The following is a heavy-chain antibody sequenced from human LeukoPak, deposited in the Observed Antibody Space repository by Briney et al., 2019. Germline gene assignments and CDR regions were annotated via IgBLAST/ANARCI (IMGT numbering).Heavy chain of an antibody. J-gene: IGHJ4*02. CDR1: GGSFSGYY. CDR2: INHSGST. D-gene: IGHD3-22*01. Sequence: SETLSLTCAVYGGSFSGYYWSWIRQPPGKGLEWIGEINHSGSTNYNPSLKSRVTISVDTSKNQFSLKLSSVTAADTAVYYCARLDSSGYYFDYWGQGTLVTVSS. CDR3: ARLDSSGYYFDY. V-gene: IGHV4-34*01.